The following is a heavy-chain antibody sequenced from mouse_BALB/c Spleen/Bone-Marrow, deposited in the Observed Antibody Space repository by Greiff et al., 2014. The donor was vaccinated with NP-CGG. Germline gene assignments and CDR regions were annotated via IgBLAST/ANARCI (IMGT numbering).Heavy chain of an antibody. V-gene: IGHV1-9*01. CDR2: ILPGSSST. J-gene: IGHJ2*01. CDR3: ARNLYYFDY. CDR1: GYTFSSYW. Sequence: VQLQQSGAELMKPGASVKISCKATGYTFSSYWIEWVKQRPGHGLEWIGEILPGSSSTNYNEKFKGRATFTADTSSNTAYMRLSSLTSEDSAVYYCARNLYYFDYWGQGTTLTVSS.